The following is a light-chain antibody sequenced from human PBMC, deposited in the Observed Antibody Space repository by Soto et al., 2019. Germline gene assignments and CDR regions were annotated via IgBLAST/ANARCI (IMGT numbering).Light chain of an antibody. V-gene: IGKV2-28*01. CDR1: QSLLRSNGFNY. Sequence: DIVMTQSPLSLTVTPGEPASVSCSSSQSLLRSNGFNYLEWFLQKPGQSPQLLLNLGSNRASGAPDRFSGTGSATNFTLKISRVEAEDVGVFYCMQTLQTPWTFGQGTKVEI. CDR2: LGS. CDR3: MQTLQTPWT. J-gene: IGKJ1*01.